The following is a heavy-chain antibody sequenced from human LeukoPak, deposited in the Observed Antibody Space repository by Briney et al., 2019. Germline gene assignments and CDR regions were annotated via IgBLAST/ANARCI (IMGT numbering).Heavy chain of an antibody. CDR1: GYTFTSYD. J-gene: IGHJ6*02. Sequence: GASVKVSCKASGYTFTSYDINWVRQATGQGLEWMGWMNPNSGNTGYAQKFQGRVTMTRNTSISTAYMELSSLRSEDTAVYYCARGQWELTVSSGMEVWGQGTTVTVPS. CDR2: MNPNSGNT. D-gene: IGHD1-26*01. V-gene: IGHV1-8*01. CDR3: ARGQWELTVSSGMEV.